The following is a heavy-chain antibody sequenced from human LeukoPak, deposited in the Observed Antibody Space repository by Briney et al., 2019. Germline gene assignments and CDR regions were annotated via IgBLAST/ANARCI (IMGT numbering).Heavy chain of an antibody. V-gene: IGHV1-3*03. CDR3: ARKGRYSGTLAGFDY. Sequence: ASVKVSCKASRYTFTSYAMHWVRQAPGQRLEWMGWINACNGNTKYSQEFQGRVTITRDTSASTVYMELSSLRSEDMAVYYCARKGRYSGTLAGFDYWGQGTLVTVSS. CDR1: RYTFTSYA. CDR2: INACNGNT. J-gene: IGHJ4*02. D-gene: IGHD1-26*01.